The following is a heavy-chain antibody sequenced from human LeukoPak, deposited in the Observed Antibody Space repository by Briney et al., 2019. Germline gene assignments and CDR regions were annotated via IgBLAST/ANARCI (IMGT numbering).Heavy chain of an antibody. CDR3: AAKGGLTPNTLAM. Sequence: ASVKVSCKGFGYNFTVYYMHWVRQAPGQGLEWMGWMDPNSGDTIYAPKFQGRVSMTRDTSITTAYMELSSLTFDDSAMYYCAAKGGLTPNTLAMWGHGTMVTVSS. CDR1: GYNFTVYY. D-gene: IGHD2-15*01. V-gene: IGHV1-2*02. CDR2: MDPNSGDT. J-gene: IGHJ3*01.